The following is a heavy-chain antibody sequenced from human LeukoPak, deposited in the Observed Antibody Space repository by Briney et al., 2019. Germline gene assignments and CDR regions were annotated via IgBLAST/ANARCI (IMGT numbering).Heavy chain of an antibody. CDR3: ARRLAGTEDY. D-gene: IGHD6-13*01. Sequence: SQTLSLTCTVAGGSISSSSYYWGWIRQPPGRGLEWIGSFYYSRSTYYNPSLRSRVTISVDTSKNQFSLRLSSVTATDTAVYYCARRLAGTEDYWGQGTLVTVFS. CDR1: GGSISSSSYY. CDR2: FYYSRST. J-gene: IGHJ4*02. V-gene: IGHV4-39*01.